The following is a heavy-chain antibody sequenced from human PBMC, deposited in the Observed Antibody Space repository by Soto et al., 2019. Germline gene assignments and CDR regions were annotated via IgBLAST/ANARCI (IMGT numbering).Heavy chain of an antibody. J-gene: IGHJ6*02. CDR2: ISYDGSNK. CDR1: GFTFSSYG. V-gene: IGHV3-30*18. CDR3: AKDYRPPYSSGWYEDYYGMDV. D-gene: IGHD6-19*01. Sequence: GGSLRLSCAASGFTFSSYGMHWVRQAPGKGLEWVAVISYDGSNKYYADSVKGRFTISRDNSKNTLYLQMNSLRAEDTAVYYCAKDYRPPYSSGWYEDYYGMDVWGQGTTVTVSS.